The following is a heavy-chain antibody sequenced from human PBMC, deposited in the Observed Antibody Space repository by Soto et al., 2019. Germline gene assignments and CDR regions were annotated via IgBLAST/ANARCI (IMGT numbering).Heavy chain of an antibody. V-gene: IGHV4-34*01. D-gene: IGHD2-2*01. CDR1: GGSFSGYY. J-gene: IGHJ3*02. CDR3: ARDSRVVVPAAISGDAFDI. CDR2: INHSGST. Sequence: PSETLSLTCAVYGGSFSGYYWSWIRQPPGKGLEWIGEINHSGSTNYNPSLKSRVTISVDTSKNQFSLKLSSVTAADTAVYYCARDSRVVVPAAISGDAFDIWGQGTMVTVSS.